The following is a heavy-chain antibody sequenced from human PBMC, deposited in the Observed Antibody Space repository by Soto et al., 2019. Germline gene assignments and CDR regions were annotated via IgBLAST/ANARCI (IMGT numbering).Heavy chain of an antibody. D-gene: IGHD2-2*01. CDR2: MNPNSGSI. Sequence: QVQLVQSGAEVKKPGASVKVSCKASGYTFTSCDINWVRQAPGQGLEWMGWMNPNSGSIGYAQKFQGRITLTRDTSVSTAYMELSSLRSDDMAVYYCAREPDATGSWFDPWGQGTQVTVSS. V-gene: IGHV1-8*01. J-gene: IGHJ5*02. CDR1: GYTFTSCD. CDR3: AREPDATGSWFDP.